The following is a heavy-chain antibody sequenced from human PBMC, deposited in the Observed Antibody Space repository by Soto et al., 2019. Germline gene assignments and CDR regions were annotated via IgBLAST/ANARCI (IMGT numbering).Heavy chain of an antibody. D-gene: IGHD3-22*01. CDR3: ARQSYDSSDSLDY. Sequence: SETLSLTCTVSGDSISSTTYSWGWIRQPPGKGLEWIGNIYYSGRTYYNPSLKTRVTISVDTSRIHFSLKLISVTAADTALYYCARQSYDSSDSLDYWGKGTLVTVYS. CDR1: GDSISSTTYS. V-gene: IGHV4-39*01. CDR2: IYYSGRT. J-gene: IGHJ4*02.